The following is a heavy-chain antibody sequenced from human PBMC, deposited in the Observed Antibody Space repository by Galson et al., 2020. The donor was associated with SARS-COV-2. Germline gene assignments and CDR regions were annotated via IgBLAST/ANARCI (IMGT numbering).Heavy chain of an antibody. CDR2: TWYDGSTT. CDR1: GFTFSSYG. J-gene: IGHJ3*02. V-gene: IGHV3-33*01. Sequence: GGSLRLSCAASGFTFSSYGMHWVRQAPGMGLEWVAGTWYDGSTTYYADSVKGRFTISRDNSKNMVYLQMNSLRVEDTALYYCARDGAGGWSGDPFDIWGQGTTVTVSS. CDR3: ARDGAGGWSGDPFDI. D-gene: IGHD6-19*01.